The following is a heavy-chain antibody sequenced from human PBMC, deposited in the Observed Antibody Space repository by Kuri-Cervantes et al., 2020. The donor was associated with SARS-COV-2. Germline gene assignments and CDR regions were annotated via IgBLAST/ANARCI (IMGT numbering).Heavy chain of an antibody. CDR2: MSPNSGNT. J-gene: IGHJ3*02. Sequence: ASVKVSCKVSGYSLNDLAINWVRQATGQGLEWMGWMSPNSGNTGYAQKFQGRVTITRNTSISTAYMELSSLRSEDTAVYYCARASSHYYDFWSGSYDAFDIWGQGTMVTVSS. V-gene: IGHV1-8*01. CDR1: GYSLNDLA. D-gene: IGHD3-3*01. CDR3: ARASSHYYDFWSGSYDAFDI.